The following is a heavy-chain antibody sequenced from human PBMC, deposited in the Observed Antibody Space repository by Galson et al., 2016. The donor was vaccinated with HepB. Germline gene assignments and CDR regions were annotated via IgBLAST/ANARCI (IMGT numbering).Heavy chain of an antibody. V-gene: IGHV3-66*02. CDR3: VRGVYGDHGWFDY. Sequence: SLRLSCAASGFTVSNNYMTWVRQAPGKGLEYVSVIYSGGTTYYADSVKGRFTIPRDNSQNSLFLQMNTLRAEDTAVYFCVRGVYGDHGWFDYWGQGTLVTVSS. CDR2: IYSGGTT. CDR1: GFTVSNNY. J-gene: IGHJ4*02. D-gene: IGHD4-17*01.